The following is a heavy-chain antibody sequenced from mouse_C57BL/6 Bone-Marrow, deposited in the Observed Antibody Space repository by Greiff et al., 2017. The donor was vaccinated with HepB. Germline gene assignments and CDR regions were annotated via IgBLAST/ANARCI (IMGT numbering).Heavy chain of an antibody. CDR1: GYTFTSYW. J-gene: IGHJ3*01. D-gene: IGHD4-1*01. CDR3: ARRLNWDWFAY. CDR2: IDPSDSYT. Sequence: QVQLQQPGAELVMPGASVKLSCKASGYTFTSYWMHWVKQRPGQGLEWIGEIDPSDSYTNYNQKFKGKSTLTVDKSSSTAYMQLSSLTAEDSAVYYCARRLNWDWFAYWGQGTLVTVSA. V-gene: IGHV1-69*01.